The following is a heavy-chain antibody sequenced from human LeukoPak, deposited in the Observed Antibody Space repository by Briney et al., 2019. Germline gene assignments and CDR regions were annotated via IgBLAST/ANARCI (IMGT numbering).Heavy chain of an antibody. V-gene: IGHV1-2*02. J-gene: IGHJ5*02. CDR2: SRCT. CDR3: ARDRLRVVPAAIRGWFDP. D-gene: IGHD2-2*01. Sequence: SRCTNYAQKFQGSVTMTRDTSIIKAYMELSRLRYDDTAVYYCARDRLRVVPAAIRGWFDPWGQGTLVTVSS.